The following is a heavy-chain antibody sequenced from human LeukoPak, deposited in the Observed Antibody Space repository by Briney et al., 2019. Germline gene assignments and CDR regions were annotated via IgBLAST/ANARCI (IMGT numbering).Heavy chain of an antibody. Sequence: SETHSLACTISGASISSYSWSWIRQPPGKGLEWIGYIFYSGSTNYNPSLKRRVTISVDTSKNQFSLKLSSVTAADTAVYYCARWHSGGHPFAYWGQGTLVTVSS. D-gene: IGHD1-26*01. CDR1: GASISSYS. J-gene: IGHJ4*02. CDR2: IFYSGST. CDR3: ARWHSGGHPFAY. V-gene: IGHV4-59*08.